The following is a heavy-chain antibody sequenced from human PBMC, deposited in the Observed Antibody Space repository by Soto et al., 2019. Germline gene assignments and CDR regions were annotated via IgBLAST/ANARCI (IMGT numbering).Heavy chain of an antibody. J-gene: IGHJ4*02. V-gene: IGHV4-39*01. CDR1: RGSINNSSFY. CDR2: IYYSGSA. Sequence: QLQLQESGPGLVKPSETLSLTCTVSRGSINNSSFYWGWVRQPPGKRLEWIGSIYYSGSAYYNPSLKSRLTISVDTSKNQFSLNLSSVTAADTAVYFCARRPLVRGIIPYYFDSWRQGTLVTVSS. D-gene: IGHD3-10*01. CDR3: ARRPLVRGIIPYYFDS.